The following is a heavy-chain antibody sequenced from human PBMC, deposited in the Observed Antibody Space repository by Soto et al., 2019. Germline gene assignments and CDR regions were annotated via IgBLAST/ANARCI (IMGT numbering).Heavy chain of an antibody. Sequence: EVQLVESGGGLVQPGGSLRLSCAASGFTFNSYDMHWVRQAPGKGLEWVANIKQDGSEKYYVDSVKGRFTISRDNAKNSLYLQMNSLRAEDTAVYYCARESSSWYPGWGQGTLVTVSS. CDR1: GFTFNSYD. V-gene: IGHV3-7*03. CDR3: ARESSSWYPG. D-gene: IGHD6-13*01. CDR2: IKQDGSEK. J-gene: IGHJ4*02.